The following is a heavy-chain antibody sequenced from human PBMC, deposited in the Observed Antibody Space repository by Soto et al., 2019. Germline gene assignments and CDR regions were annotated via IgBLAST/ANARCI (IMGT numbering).Heavy chain of an antibody. V-gene: IGHV3-23*01. Sequence: GRALRLPWVASRFTFSTYAMSSVRPAPGKRLEWVSAISGSGGSTYYADSVKGRFTISGDNSKNTLYLQMNSLRAEDTAVYYCAKSPYSSSWSYYYGMDVWGQGTTVTVSS. D-gene: IGHD6-13*01. J-gene: IGHJ6*01. CDR2: ISGSGGST. CDR3: AKSPYSSSWSYYYGMDV. CDR1: RFTFSTYA.